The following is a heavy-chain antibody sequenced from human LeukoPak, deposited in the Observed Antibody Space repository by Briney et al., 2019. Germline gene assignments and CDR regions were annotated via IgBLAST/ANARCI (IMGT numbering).Heavy chain of an antibody. CDR3: AKGTIDY. CDR1: GFTFSSYA. V-gene: IGHV3-23*01. J-gene: IGHJ4*02. D-gene: IGHD1-1*01. CDR2: VSGSGDST. Sequence: GGSLRLSCAASGFTFSSYARNWVRQAPGKGLEWVTTVSGSGDSTYYSDSVKGRFSSARDNFKNTLYLQMNSLRPEATAVYYCAKGTIDYWGQGTLVTVSS.